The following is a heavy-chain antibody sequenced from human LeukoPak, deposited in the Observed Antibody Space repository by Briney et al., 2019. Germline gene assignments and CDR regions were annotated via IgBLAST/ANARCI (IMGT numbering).Heavy chain of an antibody. CDR1: GFTFSSYE. D-gene: IGHD3-10*01. V-gene: IGHV3-48*03. J-gene: IGHJ6*04. CDR3: ARDLWVRGDRCGMDV. CDR2: ISSRGSTI. Sequence: PGGSLRLSCAASGFTFSSYEMNWVRQGPGKGVEWVSYISSRGSTIYYADSVKGRFTISRDNAQNSLYLQMNSLRAEDTAVYYCARDLWVRGDRCGMDVWGKATTVTVSS.